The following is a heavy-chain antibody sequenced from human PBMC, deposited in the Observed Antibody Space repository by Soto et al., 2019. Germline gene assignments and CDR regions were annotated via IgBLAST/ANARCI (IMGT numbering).Heavy chain of an antibody. D-gene: IGHD6-13*01. CDR1: GFTFSSYA. J-gene: IGHJ6*02. CDR3: ARDQRTEAAGLFFYYYGMDV. Sequence: PGGSLRLSCAASGFTFSSYAMHWVRRAPGKGLEWVAVISYDGSNKYYADSVKGRFTISRDNSKNTLYLQMNSLRAEDTAVYYCARDQRTEAAGLFFYYYGMDVWGQGTTVTVSS. CDR2: ISYDGSNK. V-gene: IGHV3-30-3*01.